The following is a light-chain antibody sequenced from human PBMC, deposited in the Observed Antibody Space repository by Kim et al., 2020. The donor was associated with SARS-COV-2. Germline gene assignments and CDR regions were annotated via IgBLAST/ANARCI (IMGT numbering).Light chain of an antibody. CDR1: QSISSY. J-gene: IGKJ2*01. Sequence: DIQMTHSPSSLSASVGDRVTITCRASQSISSYLNWYQQKPGKAPKLLIYAASSLQSGVPSRFSGSGSGTDYTLTISSLQPEDFAAFYCQQSYRAPYTFGQGTKLEI. CDR3: QQSYRAPYT. V-gene: IGKV1-39*01. CDR2: AAS.